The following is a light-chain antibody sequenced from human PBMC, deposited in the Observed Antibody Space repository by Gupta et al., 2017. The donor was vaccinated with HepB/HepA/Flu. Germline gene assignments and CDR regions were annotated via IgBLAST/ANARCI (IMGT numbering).Light chain of an antibody. CDR3: NSYEGKDIYV. CDR1: SSDVGGYNS. V-gene: IGLV2-8*01. Sequence: QSALTQPPSASGSPGQSVTLSCTGTSSDVGGYNSVSWYQQYPGKARKLIIYEVNKRPAGVPDRFSGSKSGNTASLTVSGRQAEDEGDYYCNSYEGKDIYVFGSGTKVTVL. J-gene: IGLJ1*01. CDR2: EVN.